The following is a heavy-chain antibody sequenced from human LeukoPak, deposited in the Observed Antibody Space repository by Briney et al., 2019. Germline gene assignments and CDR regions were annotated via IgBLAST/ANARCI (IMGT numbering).Heavy chain of an antibody. CDR2: INPNSGGT. J-gene: IGHJ5*02. CDR1: GYTFTVYY. V-gene: IGHV1-2*02. CDR3: ARDNWQADWFDP. D-gene: IGHD1-20*01. Sequence: GASVKVSCKASGYTFTVYYMHWVRQAPGQGLEWMGWINPNSGGTNYAQKFQGRVTMTRNTSISTAYMELSRLRSDDTAVYCCARDNWQADWFDPWGQGTLVTVSS.